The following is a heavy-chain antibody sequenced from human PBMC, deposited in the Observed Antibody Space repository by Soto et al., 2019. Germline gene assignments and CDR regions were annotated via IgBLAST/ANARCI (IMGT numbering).Heavy chain of an antibody. CDR2: IYYSGST. V-gene: IGHV4-39*07. CDR3: ARDPCCGAGLYCIHV. Sequence: ASETLSLPCTVSAGSISSSSYYWGWIRQPPGKGLEWIGSIYYSGSTYYNPSLESRVAISVDTSKNQFSLKVTSVTAADTAVYYCARDPCCGAGLYCIHVSDQATTRTGS. CDR1: AGSISSSSYY. D-gene: IGHD2-21*01. J-gene: IGHJ6*02.